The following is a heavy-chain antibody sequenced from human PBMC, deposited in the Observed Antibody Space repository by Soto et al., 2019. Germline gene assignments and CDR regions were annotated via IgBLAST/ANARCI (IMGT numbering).Heavy chain of an antibody. CDR1: GGSISSGGYY. D-gene: IGHD5-18*01. CDR3: ARALQDGYMCMDV. J-gene: IGHJ6*02. CDR2: IYYSGRT. Sequence: QVQLQESGPGLVKPSQTLSLTCTVSGGSISSGGYYWSWIRQHPGKGLEWIGYIYYSGRTYYNPSLKRGVTISVDTSKNQCSLKLSSVTAADTAVYYCARALQDGYMCMDVWGQGTTVTVSS. V-gene: IGHV4-31*03.